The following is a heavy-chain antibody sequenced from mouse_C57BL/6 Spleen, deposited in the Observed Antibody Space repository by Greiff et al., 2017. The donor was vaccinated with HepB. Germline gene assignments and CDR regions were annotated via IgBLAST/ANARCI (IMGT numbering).Heavy chain of an antibody. J-gene: IGHJ3*01. Sequence: EVQLQQSVAELVRPGASVKLSCTASGFNIKNTYMHWVKQRPDQGLEWIGRIDPANGNTKYAPKFQGKATITADTSSNTAYLQLSSLTSEDTGIYYCARADYYGSTWFAYWGQGTLVTVSA. V-gene: IGHV14-3*01. CDR1: GFNIKNTY. CDR3: ARADYYGSTWFAY. CDR2: IDPANGNT. D-gene: IGHD1-1*01.